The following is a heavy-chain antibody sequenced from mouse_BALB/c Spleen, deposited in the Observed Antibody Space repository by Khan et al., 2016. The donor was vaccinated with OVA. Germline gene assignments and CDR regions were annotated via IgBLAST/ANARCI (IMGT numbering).Heavy chain of an antibody. V-gene: IGHV2-6-1*01. J-gene: IGHJ4*01. CDR2: IWSDGST. CDR1: GFSLTNYG. D-gene: IGHD2-10*01. Sequence: QMQLEESGPGLVAPSQSLSITCTISGFSLTNYGVHWVRLPPGKGLEWLVVIWSDGSTNYNSALKSRLSISKDNSMCQVFLKMNSLQTNDTAINYCARQPYYHCYVMDYWGQGTSVTVSS. CDR3: ARQPYYHCYVMDY.